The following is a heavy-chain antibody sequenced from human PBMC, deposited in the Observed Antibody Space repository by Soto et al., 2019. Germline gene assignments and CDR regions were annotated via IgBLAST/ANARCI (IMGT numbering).Heavy chain of an antibody. CDR2: IIPIFGTA. CDR3: ARDGRGYSYGRRYGMDV. CDR1: GGTFSSYA. Sequence: QVQLVESGAEVKTPGSLVKVSCKASGGTFSSYAISWVRQAPGQGLEWMGGIIPIFGTANYAQKFQGRVTITADESTSTAYMELSSLRAEDTAVYYCARDGRGYSYGRRYGMDVWGQGTTVTVSS. J-gene: IGHJ6*02. D-gene: IGHD5-18*01. V-gene: IGHV1-69*01.